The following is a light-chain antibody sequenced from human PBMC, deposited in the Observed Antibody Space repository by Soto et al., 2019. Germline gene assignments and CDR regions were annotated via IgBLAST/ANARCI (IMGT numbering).Light chain of an antibody. V-gene: IGLV3-21*02. J-gene: IGLJ2*01. CDR2: DDT. CDR1: NIGSKT. CDR3: QVWDSGSDHPGF. Sequence: SYVPTQPPSVSEAPGQTATITCGGNNIGSKTVHWYQQKPGQAPVLVVHDDTNRPSGLPERFSGSNSGNTATLTIIRVEAGDEADYYCQVWDSGSDHPGFFGGGTKLTVL.